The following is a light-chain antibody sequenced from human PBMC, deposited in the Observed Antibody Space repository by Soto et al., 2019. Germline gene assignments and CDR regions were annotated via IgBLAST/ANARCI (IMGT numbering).Light chain of an antibody. J-gene: IGKJ2*01. V-gene: IGKV1-5*01. Sequence: IQMTQSPSTLSASVGDTVTLTCRSSQMIARWLAWYQQKPGTAPRLIIYDVTSLQSGVPSRFSASASGTDFTLTISSLHPDDFATYYCLQYNTFPHTFGQGTKLEI. CDR3: LQYNTFPHT. CDR2: DVT. CDR1: QMIARW.